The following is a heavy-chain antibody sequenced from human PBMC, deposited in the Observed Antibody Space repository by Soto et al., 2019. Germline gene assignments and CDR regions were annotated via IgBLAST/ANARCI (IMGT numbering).Heavy chain of an antibody. CDR2: ISPK. CDR3: ARDDAFGNENAFDL. V-gene: IGHV3-33*01. CDR1: GFSFRTYG. J-gene: IGHJ3*01. D-gene: IGHD1-1*01. Sequence: GGSLRLSCAVSGFSFRTYGFHWVRQPPGKGLEWVAVISPKGHSDSVEGRFTISRDNSKDTLYLQMNNLRAEDTAVYYCARDDAFGNENAFDLWGRGTMVTVSS.